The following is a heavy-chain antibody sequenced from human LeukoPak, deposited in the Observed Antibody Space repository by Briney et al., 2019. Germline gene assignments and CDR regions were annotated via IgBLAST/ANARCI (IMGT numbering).Heavy chain of an antibody. D-gene: IGHD1-14*01. Sequence: GGSLRLSCAASGFTVSSNYMNWVRQAPGKGLEWVSVISGSGGTTYYADSVKGRFTISRDSSKNTLYLQMNSLRAEDTAVYYCAKVSGGGLYYDGMDVWGQGTTVTVSS. J-gene: IGHJ6*02. CDR3: AKVSGGGLYYDGMDV. CDR1: GFTVSSNY. CDR2: ISGSGGTT. V-gene: IGHV3-23*01.